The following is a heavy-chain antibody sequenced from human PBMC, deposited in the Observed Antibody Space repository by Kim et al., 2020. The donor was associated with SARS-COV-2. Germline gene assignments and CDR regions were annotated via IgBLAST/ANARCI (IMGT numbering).Heavy chain of an antibody. CDR3: AGIDSDMFDY. V-gene: IGHV4-4*07. J-gene: IGHJ4*02. CDR2: IYKTGTT. D-gene: IGHD2-21*01. Sequence: SETLSLTCTVSGGSMSSSFFWSWIRQPAGKGLEWIGRIYKTGTTDYNPSLKSRISMSLDTSKKQFSLKLSSVTAADTAVYYCAGIDSDMFDYWGQGTVVTVSS. CDR1: GGSMSSSFF.